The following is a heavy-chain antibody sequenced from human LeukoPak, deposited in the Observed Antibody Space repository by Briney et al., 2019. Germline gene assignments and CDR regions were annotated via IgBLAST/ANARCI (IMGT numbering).Heavy chain of an antibody. CDR1: GGSISSSIYF. D-gene: IGHD6-13*01. V-gene: IGHV4-39*07. CDR2: ISYTGST. CDR3: ARSILAAAGTGGIFDY. Sequence: SETLSLTCTVSGGSISSSIYFWGWIRQPPGKGLEWIGSISYTGSTYYNPSLKSRVTISVDTSKNQFSLKLSSVTATDTAVYYCARSILAAAGTGGIFDYWGQGTLVTVSS. J-gene: IGHJ4*02.